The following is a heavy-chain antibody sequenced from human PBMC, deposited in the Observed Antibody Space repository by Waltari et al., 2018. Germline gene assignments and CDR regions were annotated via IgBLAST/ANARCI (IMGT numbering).Heavy chain of an antibody. J-gene: IGHJ4*02. CDR2: INTDTGNT. D-gene: IGHD2-2*01. Sequence: QVHLVQSGAEVKKPGASVKVSCKASGYTFSKYALHWVRQAPGQSLEWMGWINTDTGNTSYSQKFQARVTISRDTSASTGYMELSSLRSEDTAVYYCAKVKCTNIICYLDYWGQGTLVSVSS. CDR1: GYTFSKYA. CDR3: AKVKCTNIICYLDY. V-gene: IGHV1-3*04.